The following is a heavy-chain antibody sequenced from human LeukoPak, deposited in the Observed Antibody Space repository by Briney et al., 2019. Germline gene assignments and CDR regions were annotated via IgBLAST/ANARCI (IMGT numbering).Heavy chain of an antibody. CDR3: AKDQSGSLRGGFDY. CDR2: ISSSSSYI. CDR1: GFTFSSYS. Sequence: GGSLRLSCAASGFTFSSYSMNWVRQAPGKGLEWVSSISSSSSYIYYADSVKGRFTISRDNAKNSLYLQMNSLRAEDTALYYCAKDQSGSLRGGFDYWGQGTLVTVSS. D-gene: IGHD1-26*01. J-gene: IGHJ4*02. V-gene: IGHV3-21*04.